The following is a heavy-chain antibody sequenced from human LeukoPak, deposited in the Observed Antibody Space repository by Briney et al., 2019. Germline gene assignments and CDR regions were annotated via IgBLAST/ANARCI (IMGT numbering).Heavy chain of an antibody. D-gene: IGHD5-18*01. J-gene: IGHJ4*02. Sequence: GGSLRLSCAASGFTFNSYGMHWVRQAPGKGLEWVAFIQYDGSNKYNADAVKGRFTIFRHNSKNTLYLQMNTLRHEDTAVYYCAKGWDVNTAIDYWGQGTLVTVSS. CDR3: AKGWDVNTAIDY. V-gene: IGHV3-30*02. CDR2: IQYDGSNK. CDR1: GFTFNSYG.